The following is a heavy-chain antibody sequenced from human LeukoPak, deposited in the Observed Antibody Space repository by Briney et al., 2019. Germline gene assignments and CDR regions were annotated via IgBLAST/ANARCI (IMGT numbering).Heavy chain of an antibody. V-gene: IGHV4-59*12. D-gene: IGHD6-19*01. Sequence: SETLSLTCTVSGGSISNYYWSWIRQPPGKGLEWIGYIYYSGSTNYNPSLRSRVTISVDTSKNQFSLQLNSVTPEDTAVYYCARDRWYGAVADWGQGTLVTVSS. CDR2: IYYSGST. J-gene: IGHJ4*02. CDR3: ARDRWYGAVAD. CDR1: GGSISNYY.